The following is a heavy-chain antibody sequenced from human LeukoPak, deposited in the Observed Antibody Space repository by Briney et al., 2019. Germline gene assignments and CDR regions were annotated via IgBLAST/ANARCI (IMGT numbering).Heavy chain of an antibody. V-gene: IGHV4-34*01. CDR1: GGSFSGYY. CDR2: INHSGST. CDR3: ARADSSWYLGRWFDP. J-gene: IGHJ5*02. D-gene: IGHD6-13*01. Sequence: SETLSLTCAVYGGSFSGYYWSWIRQPPGKGLEWIGEINHSGSTNYNPSLKSRVTISVDTSKNQFSLKLSSVTAADTAVYYCARADSSWYLGRWFDPWGQGTLVTVSS.